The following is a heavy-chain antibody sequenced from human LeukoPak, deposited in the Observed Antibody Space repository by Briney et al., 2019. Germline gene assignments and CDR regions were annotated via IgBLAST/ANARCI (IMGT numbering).Heavy chain of an antibody. Sequence: SETLSLTCTVSGGSISSYYWSWIRQPPGKGLEWIGYIYYSGSTNYNPSLKSRVTISVDTSKNQFSLKLSSVTAADTAVYHCARDLAYCSSTSCYTNWFDPWGQGTLVTVSS. V-gene: IGHV4-59*01. CDR1: GGSISSYY. J-gene: IGHJ5*02. D-gene: IGHD2-2*02. CDR3: ARDLAYCSSTSCYTNWFDP. CDR2: IYYSGST.